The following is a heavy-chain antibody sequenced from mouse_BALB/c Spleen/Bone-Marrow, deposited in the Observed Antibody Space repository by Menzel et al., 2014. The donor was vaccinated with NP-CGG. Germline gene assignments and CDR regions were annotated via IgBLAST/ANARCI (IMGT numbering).Heavy chain of an antibody. CDR1: GFTFSDYY. Sequence: DVHLVESGGGLVQPGGSLKLSCATSGFTFSDYYMYWVRQTPEKRLEWVAYISNGGGSTYYPDTIKGRFTISRDNAKNTLYLQMSRLKSEDTAMYYCARQIYDVPMDHWGQGTSVTVSS. J-gene: IGHJ4*01. CDR2: ISNGGGST. V-gene: IGHV5-12*02. CDR3: ARQIYDVPMDH. D-gene: IGHD2-12*01.